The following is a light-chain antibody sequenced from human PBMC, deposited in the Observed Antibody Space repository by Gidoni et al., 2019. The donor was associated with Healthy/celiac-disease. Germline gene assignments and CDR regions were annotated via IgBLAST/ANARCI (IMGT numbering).Light chain of an antibody. CDR3: QQYNSYPYT. CDR1: QDISNY. J-gene: IGKJ2*01. Sequence: DIQMTQTPSSLAACVGDRVTITCRARQDISNYLAWFQQKPGKATKSLIYAASSLQSVVPSKFSGGGSGTYFTLTISSLHPEDFATYYCQQYNSYPYTFGQGTKLEIK. CDR2: AAS. V-gene: IGKV1-16*02.